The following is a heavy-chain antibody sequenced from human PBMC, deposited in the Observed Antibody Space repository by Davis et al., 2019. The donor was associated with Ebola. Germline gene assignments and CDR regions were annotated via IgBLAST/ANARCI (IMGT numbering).Heavy chain of an antibody. D-gene: IGHD5-18*01. V-gene: IGHV3-33*01. J-gene: IGHJ4*02. Sequence: GESLKISCAASGFTFSNYGMHWVRQAPGKGLEWVALIWYDGSNKYYADSVKGRFTISRDNSKNTLYLQMNSLRAEDTAVYYCARDRVGGYSYAYMGYWGQGTLVTVSS. CDR2: IWYDGSNK. CDR1: GFTFSNYG. CDR3: ARDRVGGYSYAYMGY.